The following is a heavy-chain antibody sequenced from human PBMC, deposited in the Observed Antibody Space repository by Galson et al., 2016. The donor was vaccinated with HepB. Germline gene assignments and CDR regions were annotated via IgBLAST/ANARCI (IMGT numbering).Heavy chain of an antibody. CDR1: GGTFSSYA. CDR3: ARDRGARDWSNFYGEVYYYAMDV. CDR2: IIPIFGTV. D-gene: IGHD3-3*01. J-gene: IGHJ6*02. V-gene: IGHV1-69*13. Sequence: SVKVSCKASGGTFSSYALNWVRQAPGQGLEWMGGIIPIFGTVNSAQKFQGRVTITADESTSTTYMELSSLRSEDTAVYYCARDRGARDWSNFYGEVYYYAMDVWGQGTTVTVSS.